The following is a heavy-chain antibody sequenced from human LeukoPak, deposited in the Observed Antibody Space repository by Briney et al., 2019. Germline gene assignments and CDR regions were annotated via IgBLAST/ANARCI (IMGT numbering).Heavy chain of an antibody. CDR1: GHSPSSGYN. V-gene: IGHV4-38-2*02. CDR2: IYHSGST. CDR3: ARVVGGGLGY. D-gene: IGHD3-16*01. J-gene: IGHJ4*02. Sequence: PQTLSLTCTVSGHSPSSGYNWGGIRQPPGKGLEWIGSIYHSGSTYYNPSRKSRVTISVDTSKNQFSLKLSSVTAADTAVYYCARVVGGGLGYWGQGTLVTVSS.